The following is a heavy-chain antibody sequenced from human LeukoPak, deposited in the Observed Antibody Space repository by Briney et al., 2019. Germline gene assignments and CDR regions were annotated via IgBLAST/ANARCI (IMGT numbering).Heavy chain of an antibody. Sequence: SETLSLTCTVSGGSISSYYWSWIRQPPGKGLEWIAYIYYSGSTNYNTSLKSRVNISVDTSKNQFSLKLSSVTAADTAVYYCARGSVAARNDAFDIWGQGTMVTVSS. D-gene: IGHD6-6*01. CDR2: IYYSGST. J-gene: IGHJ3*02. CDR1: GGSISSYY. CDR3: ARGSVAARNDAFDI. V-gene: IGHV4-59*01.